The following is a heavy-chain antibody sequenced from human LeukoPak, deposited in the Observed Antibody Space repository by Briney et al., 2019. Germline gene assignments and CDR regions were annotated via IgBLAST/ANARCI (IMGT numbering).Heavy chain of an antibody. CDR3: ARGARWDSSSWYDY. CDR1: GGSISTYY. D-gene: IGHD6-13*01. CDR2: IYYSGST. V-gene: IGHV4-59*01. J-gene: IGHJ4*02. Sequence: SETLSLTCTVSGGSISTYYGNWIRQAPGKGLEWIGYIYYSGSTNYNPSLKSRVTMSVDTSRNQFSLKLSSVTAADTAVYYCARGARWDSSSWYDYWGQGTLVTVSS.